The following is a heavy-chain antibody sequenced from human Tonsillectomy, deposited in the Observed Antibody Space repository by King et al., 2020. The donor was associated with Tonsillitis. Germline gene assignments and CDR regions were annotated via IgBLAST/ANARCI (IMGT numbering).Heavy chain of an antibody. Sequence: QLQESGPGLVKPSETLSLTCIVSGGSISSYYWSWIRQPAGEGLEWIGRIYTSGSTNYNPSLKSRLTMSVDTSKNQFSLKLSSVTAADTAVYYCARDQSSVIFYRGLFDYWGQGTLVTVSS. V-gene: IGHV4-4*07. CDR2: IYTSGST. CDR3: ARDQSSVIFYRGLFDY. J-gene: IGHJ4*02. D-gene: IGHD3/OR15-3a*01. CDR1: GGSISSYY.